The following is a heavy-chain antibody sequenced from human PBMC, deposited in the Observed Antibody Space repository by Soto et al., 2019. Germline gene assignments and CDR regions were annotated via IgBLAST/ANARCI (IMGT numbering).Heavy chain of an antibody. CDR1: GGAMSGYY. Sequence: SETLSLSCAVSGGAMSGYYWSWIRQPPGKGLEWIGYIYYSGSTYYNPSLKSRVSISVDTSKNQFSLRLSSVTAADTAVSYCARDPGNPNYFDSWGQGTLVTVSS. CDR2: IYYSGST. D-gene: IGHD6-13*01. V-gene: IGHV4-59*12. J-gene: IGHJ4*02. CDR3: ARDPGNPNYFDS.